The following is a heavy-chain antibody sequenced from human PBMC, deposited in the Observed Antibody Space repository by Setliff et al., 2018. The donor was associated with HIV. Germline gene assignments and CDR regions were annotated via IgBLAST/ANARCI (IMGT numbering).Heavy chain of an antibody. D-gene: IGHD6-13*01. CDR2: VSYTGTT. V-gene: IGHV4-39*01. Sequence: SETLSLTCPVSGDSFNGSHYLWGWIRQPPGKGLEWVGNVSYTGTTHYSPSRKSRITISVDTSKNQFSLKLSSVTAADTAVYYCARHPPPNSSPGFDSWGQGTLVTVSS. J-gene: IGHJ4*02. CDR3: ARHPPPNSSPGFDS. CDR1: GDSFNGSHYL.